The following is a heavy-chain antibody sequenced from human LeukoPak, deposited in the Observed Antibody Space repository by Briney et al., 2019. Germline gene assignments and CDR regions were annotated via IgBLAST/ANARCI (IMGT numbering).Heavy chain of an antibody. CDR1: GFDFSNYW. V-gene: IGHV3-74*01. Sequence: GGSLRLSCAASGFDFSNYWMHWVRHAPGKGPVWVSRIQSDGSKTGYADSVKGRFTISRDNAKKALYLQMNSLRVEDTAVYYCARTVYYERDDACYRNFDSWGQGTLVTVSS. J-gene: IGHJ4*02. D-gene: IGHD3-22*01. CDR3: ARTVYYERDDACYRNFDS. CDR2: IQSDGSKT.